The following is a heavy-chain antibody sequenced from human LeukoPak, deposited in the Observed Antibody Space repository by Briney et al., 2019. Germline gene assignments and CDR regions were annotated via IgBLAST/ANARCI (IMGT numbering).Heavy chain of an antibody. CDR2: IYYSGDT. V-gene: IGHV4-59*08. D-gene: IGHD6-19*01. CDR3: ARHPSRTAVTGTGFDY. CDR1: GGSISYFY. Sequence: SETLSLTCTVSGGSISYFYWSWIRQPPGERLVWIGYIYYSGDTKYNPSLKSRVTMSVDTSRNQFSLKLTSVTAADTAIYYRARHPSRTAVTGTGFDYWGQGTLVTVSS. J-gene: IGHJ4*02.